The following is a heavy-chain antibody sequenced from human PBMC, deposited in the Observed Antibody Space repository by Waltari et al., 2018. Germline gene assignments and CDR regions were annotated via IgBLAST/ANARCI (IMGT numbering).Heavy chain of an antibody. J-gene: IGHJ4*02. CDR3: ARVGWCSSTSCYGGYYFDY. CDR2: INHSGST. D-gene: IGHD2-2*01. Sequence: QVQLQQWGAGLLKPSETLSLTCAVYGGSFSGYYWSWIRQPPGRGLEWIGEINHSGSTNYNPSLKSRVTISVDTSKNQFSLKLSSVTAADTAVYYCARVGWCSSTSCYGGYYFDYWGQGTLVTVSS. V-gene: IGHV4-34*01. CDR1: GGSFSGYY.